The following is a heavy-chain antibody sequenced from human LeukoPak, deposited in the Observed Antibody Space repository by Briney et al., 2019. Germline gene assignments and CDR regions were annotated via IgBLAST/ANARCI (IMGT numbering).Heavy chain of an antibody. CDR3: ARGRGEDYSSGWYYYFDY. CDR2: INHSGST. V-gene: IGHV4-34*01. J-gene: IGHJ4*02. Sequence: WESLSLTCAVYGVSFSGYDWSWIRQPPGKGLEWIGEINHSGSTNYNPALKSRVTISVDTSKNQFSLKLSSVTAADTAVYYCARGRGEDYSSGWYYYFDYWGQGTLATVSS. CDR1: GVSFSGYD. D-gene: IGHD6-19*01.